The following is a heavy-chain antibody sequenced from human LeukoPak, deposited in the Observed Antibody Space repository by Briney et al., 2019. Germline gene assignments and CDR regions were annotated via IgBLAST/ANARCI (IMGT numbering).Heavy chain of an antibody. CDR1: GFTFSSYA. J-gene: IGHJ6*02. D-gene: IGHD6-19*01. CDR3: AKVVVAGTEVYYNYGMDV. CDR2: ISYDGSNK. V-gene: IGHV3-30-3*02. Sequence: PGGSLRLSCAASGFTFSSYAMHWVRQAPGKGLEWVAVISYDGSNKYYADSVKGRFTISRDNSKNTLYLQMNSLRAEDTAVYYCAKVVVAGTEVYYNYGMDVWGQGTTVTVSS.